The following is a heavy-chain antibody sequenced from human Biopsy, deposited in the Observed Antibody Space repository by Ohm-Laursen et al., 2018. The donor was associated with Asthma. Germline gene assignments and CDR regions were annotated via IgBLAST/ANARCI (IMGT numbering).Heavy chain of an antibody. V-gene: IGHV1-69*13. CDR3: ARVDAIMISGDFYFYSGFDL. J-gene: IGHJ6*02. CDR2: IIPMYGVP. Sequence: ASVKVSCKASGYSFGLNGMSWVRQRPGQGLEWMGGIIPMYGVPKVAQKFQGRVTITADESTSTAYMEMSSLRSEDTAVYYCARVDAIMISGDFYFYSGFDLWGQGTTVRVSS. CDR1: GYSFGLNG. D-gene: IGHD3-16*01.